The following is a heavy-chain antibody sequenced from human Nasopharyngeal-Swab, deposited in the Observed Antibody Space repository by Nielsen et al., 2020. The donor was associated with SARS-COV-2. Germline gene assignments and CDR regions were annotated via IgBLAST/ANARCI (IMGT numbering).Heavy chain of an antibody. J-gene: IGHJ4*02. V-gene: IGHV3-73*01. CDR2: IRNKAKNYAT. Sequence: WIRQPPGKGLEFVGRIRNKAKNYATTAVASVRGRFSISRDDSKNTAYLHMSGLKSEDTAVYYCTAHLEYVVTAAWGQGVLVTVSS. D-gene: IGHD2-2*01. CDR3: TAHLEYVVTAA.